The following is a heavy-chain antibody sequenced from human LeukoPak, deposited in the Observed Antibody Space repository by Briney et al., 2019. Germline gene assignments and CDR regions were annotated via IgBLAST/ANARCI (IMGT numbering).Heavy chain of an antibody. CDR2: INPNSGGT. D-gene: IGHD6-25*01. CDR1: GYTFTGYY. CDR3: ARAIAAEPGMDV. V-gene: IGHV1-2*06. J-gene: IGHJ6*02. Sequence: EASVNVSCKASGYTFTGYYMHWVRQAPGQGLEWMGRINPNSGGTNYAQKFQGRVTMTRDTSISTAYMELSRLRSDDTAVYYCARAIAAEPGMDVWGQGTTVTVSS.